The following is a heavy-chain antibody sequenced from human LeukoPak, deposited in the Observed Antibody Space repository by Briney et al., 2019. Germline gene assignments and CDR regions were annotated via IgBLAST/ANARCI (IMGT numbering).Heavy chain of an antibody. CDR3: ARDGKVATIDLLFDY. Sequence: ASVKVSCKASGYTFTSYGISWVRQAPGQGLEWMGWISAYNGNTNYAQKLQGRVTMTTDTSTSTAYMELRSLRSDDTAVYYCARDGKVATIDLLFDYWGQGTLVTVSS. CDR1: GYTFTSYG. CDR2: ISAYNGNT. D-gene: IGHD5-12*01. J-gene: IGHJ4*02. V-gene: IGHV1-18*01.